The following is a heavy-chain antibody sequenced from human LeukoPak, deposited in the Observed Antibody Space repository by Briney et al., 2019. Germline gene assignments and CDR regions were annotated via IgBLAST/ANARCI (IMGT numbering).Heavy chain of an antibody. CDR2: IYSGGSP. J-gene: IGHJ4*02. D-gene: IGHD2-2*01. V-gene: IGHV3-66*01. CDR1: GFTVSSNY. CDR3: ARDFCSSTSCHN. Sequence: GGSLRLSCAASGFTVSSNYMSWVRRPPGKGLGWVSVIYSGGSPYSAGSVQGSFTISREKSKNTLYLQMDSLRAEDTAVYYCARDFCSSTSCHNWGQGTLVTVSS.